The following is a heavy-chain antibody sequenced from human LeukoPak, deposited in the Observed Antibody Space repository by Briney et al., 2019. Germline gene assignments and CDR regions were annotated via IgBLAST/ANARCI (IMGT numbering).Heavy chain of an antibody. J-gene: IGHJ6*03. D-gene: IGHD6-13*01. CDR2: ISAYNGNT. CDR1: GYTFTSFG. CDR3: ARAGSRPLYYYYMDV. Sequence: ASVKVSCKASGYTFTSFGISWVRQAPGQGLEWMGWISAYNGNTNYAQKLQGRVTVTTDASTSTAYMELRSLTSDDTAVYYCARAGSRPLYYYYMDVWGKGTTVTVSS. V-gene: IGHV1-18*01.